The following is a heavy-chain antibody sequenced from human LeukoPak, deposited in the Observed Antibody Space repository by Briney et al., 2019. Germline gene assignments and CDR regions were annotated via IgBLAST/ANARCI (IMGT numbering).Heavy chain of an antibody. CDR3: ARGGDILTGPPFDY. V-gene: IGHV4-39*01. Sequence: SETLSLTCTVSGDSIGSNTYYWGWIRQPPGKGLEWIGSIYYSGSVYYNPSLKSRVTISVDTSKNQFSLKLNSVTAADTAVYYCARGGDILTGPPFDYWGQGTLVTVSS. CDR2: IYYSGSV. CDR1: GDSIGSNTYY. D-gene: IGHD3-9*01. J-gene: IGHJ4*02.